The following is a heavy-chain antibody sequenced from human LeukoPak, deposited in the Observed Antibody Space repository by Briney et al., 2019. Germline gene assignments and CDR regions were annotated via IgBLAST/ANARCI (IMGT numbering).Heavy chain of an antibody. J-gene: IGHJ4*02. CDR1: GGSISSSSYY. Sequence: SETLSLTCTVSGGSISSSSYYWGWIRQPPGKGLEWIGSIYYSGSTYYNPSLKSRVTISVDTSKNQFSLKLSSVTAADTAVYYCARRSSSRRDENLDYWGQGTLVTVSS. CDR3: ARRSSSRRDENLDY. V-gene: IGHV4-39*07. D-gene: IGHD5-24*01. CDR2: IYYSGST.